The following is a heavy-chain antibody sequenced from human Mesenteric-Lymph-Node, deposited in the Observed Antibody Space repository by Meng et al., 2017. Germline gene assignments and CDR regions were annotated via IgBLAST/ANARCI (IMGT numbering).Heavy chain of an antibody. D-gene: IGHD6-19*01. CDR2: IYTSGST. V-gene: IGHV4-4*07. J-gene: IGHJ6*02. Sequence: SETLSLTCTVSGGSISSYYWSWIRQPAGKGREWIGRIYTSGSTHYSPSLKRRATISVDTSKNQFSLRLTSVTAADTAVYFCAREYSSGYLYSFYAMDVWGQGTTVTVSS. CDR3: AREYSSGYLYSFYAMDV. CDR1: GGSISSYY.